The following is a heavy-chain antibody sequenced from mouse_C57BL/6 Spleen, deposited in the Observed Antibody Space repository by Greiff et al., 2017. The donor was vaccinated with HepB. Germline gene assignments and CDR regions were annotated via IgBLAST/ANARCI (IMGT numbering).Heavy chain of an antibody. CDR1: GFTFSSYA. Sequence: EVQLVESGEGLVKPGGSLKLSCAASGFTFSSYAMSWVRQTPEKRLEWVAYISSGGDYIYYADTVKGRFTISRDNARNTLYLQMSSLKSEDTAMYYCTRDLHYYGSSSWFAYWGQGTLVTVSA. CDR3: TRDLHYYGSSSWFAY. J-gene: IGHJ3*01. V-gene: IGHV5-9-1*02. D-gene: IGHD1-1*01. CDR2: ISSGGDYI.